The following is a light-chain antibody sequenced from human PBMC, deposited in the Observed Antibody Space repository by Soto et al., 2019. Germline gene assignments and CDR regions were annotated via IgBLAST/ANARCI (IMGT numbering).Light chain of an antibody. CDR2: DVS. J-gene: IGLJ2*01. V-gene: IGLV2-14*01. CDR3: RSYTSSSTVV. CDR1: SSDVGGYNY. Sequence: QSALTQPASVSGSPGQSITISCTGTSSDVGGYNYVSWYQQHPGKAPKLMIYDVSTRPSGVSKRFSGSKSGNTASLTISGLHAEDEADYYCRSYTSSSTVVFGGGTKLTVL.